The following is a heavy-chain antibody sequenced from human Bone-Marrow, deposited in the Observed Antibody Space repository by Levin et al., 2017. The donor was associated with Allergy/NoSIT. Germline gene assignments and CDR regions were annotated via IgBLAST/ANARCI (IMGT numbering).Heavy chain of an antibody. D-gene: IGHD6-19*01. J-gene: IGHJ4*02. CDR2: ISGSSSYI. V-gene: IGHV3-21*04. CDR3: ARDSGWGFDY. Sequence: HGESLKISCAASGFTFSIYNMNWVRQTPGKGLEWVSSISGSSSYIYYADSVKGRFTISRDNARKSLYLQMNSLGAEDTALHYCARDSGWGFDYWGQGTPVTVSS. CDR1: GFTFSIYN.